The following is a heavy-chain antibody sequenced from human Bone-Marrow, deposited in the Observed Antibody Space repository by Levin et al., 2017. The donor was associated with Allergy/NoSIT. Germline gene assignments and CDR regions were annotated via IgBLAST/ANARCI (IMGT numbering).Heavy chain of an antibody. D-gene: IGHD3-9*01. Sequence: LGESLKISCQGSGYKFASYWIGWVRQVPGKGLEWMGVIYPGDSDTRYSPSFQGQVTISADTSISTAYLQWNSLQASDTGMYYCARTDYDAFTGYYSFDYWGQGTLVTVSS. CDR1: GYKFASYW. V-gene: IGHV5-51*01. J-gene: IGHJ4*02. CDR2: IYPGDSDT. CDR3: ARTDYDAFTGYYSFDY.